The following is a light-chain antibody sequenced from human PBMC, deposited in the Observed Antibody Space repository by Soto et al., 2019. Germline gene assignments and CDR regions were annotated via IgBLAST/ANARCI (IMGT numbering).Light chain of an antibody. J-gene: IGKJ1*01. CDR1: QSVSSSY. V-gene: IGKV3-20*01. CDR3: QQYGSSRT. CDR2: GAS. Sequence: EIVLTQSPGTLSLSPGERATLSCRASQSVSSSYLAWYQQKPGQAPRLLIYGASSRATGIPDRFSGSGSGTDFTLTISRLEPEDFAVNYCQQYGSSRTFRQGTKVEIK.